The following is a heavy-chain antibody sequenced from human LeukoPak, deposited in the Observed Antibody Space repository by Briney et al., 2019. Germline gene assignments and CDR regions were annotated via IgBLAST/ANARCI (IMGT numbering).Heavy chain of an antibody. CDR3: ATDSLHSGGWYGWFDP. CDR1: GYTLTELS. Sequence: GASVKVSCKVSGYTLTELSMHWVRQAPGKGLEWMGGFDPEDGETIYAQKFQGRVTMTEDTSTDTAYMELSSLRSEDTAVYYCATDSLHSGGWYGWFDPWGQGTLVTVSS. V-gene: IGHV1-24*01. D-gene: IGHD6-19*01. CDR2: FDPEDGET. J-gene: IGHJ5*02.